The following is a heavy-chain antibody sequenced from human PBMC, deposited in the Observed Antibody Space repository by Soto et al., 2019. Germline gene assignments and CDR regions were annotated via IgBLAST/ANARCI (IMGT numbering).Heavy chain of an antibody. CDR1: GYTFTSYG. D-gene: IGHD4-17*01. CDR2: ISAYNGNT. CDR3: ARDPISPMTTVTSDY. Sequence: QVQLVQSGAEVKKPGASVKVSCKASGYTFTSYGISWVRQAPGQGLEWMGWISAYNGNTNYAQKLQGRVTMTTDTSTSTAHMELRSLRSDDTPGYYCARDPISPMTTVTSDYWGQGTLVTVAS. J-gene: IGHJ4*02. V-gene: IGHV1-18*01.